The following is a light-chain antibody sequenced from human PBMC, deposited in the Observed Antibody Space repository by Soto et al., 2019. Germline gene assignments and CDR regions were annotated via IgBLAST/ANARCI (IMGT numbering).Light chain of an antibody. CDR2: SAS. CDR1: QSISTY. CDR3: QQSYTSPPWT. Sequence: DIQMTQSPSSLSASVGDRVTISCRAGQSISTYLNWYQQKPGTAPRLLIYSASSVKTGVPPRFSGSGSGRDLTLTISSLRPEDIATYFCQQSYTSPPWTFGQGTKVDIK. J-gene: IGKJ1*01. V-gene: IGKV1-39*01.